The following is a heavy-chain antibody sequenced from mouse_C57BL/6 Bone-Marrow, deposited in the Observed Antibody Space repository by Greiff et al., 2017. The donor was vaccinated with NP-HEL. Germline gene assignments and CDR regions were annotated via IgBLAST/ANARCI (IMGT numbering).Heavy chain of an antibody. V-gene: IGHV1-81*01. J-gene: IGHJ3*01. Sequence: QVQLQQSGAELARPGASVKLSCKASGYTFTSYGISWVKQRTGQGLEWIGEIYPRSGNTYYNEKFKGKATLTADKASSPAYMELRSLTSEDSAVYFCARWLPFAYWGQGTLVTVSA. D-gene: IGHD2-2*01. CDR3: ARWLPFAY. CDR1: GYTFTSYG. CDR2: IYPRSGNT.